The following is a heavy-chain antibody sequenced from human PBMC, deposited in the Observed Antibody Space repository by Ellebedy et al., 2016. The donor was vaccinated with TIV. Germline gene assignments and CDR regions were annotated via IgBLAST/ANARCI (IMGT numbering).Heavy chain of an antibody. CDR1: GFTFSNYS. D-gene: IGHD1-14*01. CDR3: VGANPPPTYFHH. CDR2: IRPDGREV. J-gene: IGHJ1*01. Sequence: GESLKISCATSGFTFSNYSMTWVCQAPGKGLEWVANIRPDGREVNYLDSVKGRFTISRDNAKNSLSLQMNSLRADDTAVYYCVGANPPPTYFHHWGQGSLVTVSS. V-gene: IGHV3-7*04.